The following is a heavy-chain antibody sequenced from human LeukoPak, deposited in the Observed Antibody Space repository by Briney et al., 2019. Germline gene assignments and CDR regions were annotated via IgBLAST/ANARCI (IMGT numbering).Heavy chain of an antibody. CDR2: RNPNSGNT. Sequence: ASVKVSCKASGYTFTSYDINWVRQATGQGLEWMGWRNPNSGNTGYAQKFQGRVTMTRNTSISTAYMELSSLRSEDTAVYYCARGRGSSGWYSVHWYFDLWGRGTLVTVSS. CDR1: GYTFTSYD. V-gene: IGHV1-8*01. D-gene: IGHD6-19*01. CDR3: ARGRGSSGWYSVHWYFDL. J-gene: IGHJ2*01.